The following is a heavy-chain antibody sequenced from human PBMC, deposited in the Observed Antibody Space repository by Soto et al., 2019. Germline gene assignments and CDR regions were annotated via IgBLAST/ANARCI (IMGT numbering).Heavy chain of an antibody. CDR1: GFTFSSYG. D-gene: IGHD3-3*01. Sequence: QVQLVESGGGVVQPGRSLRLSCAASGFTFSSYGMHWVRQAPGKGLEWVAVISYDGSNKYYADSVKGRFTISRDNSKNTLYLQMNSLRAEDTAVYYCAKDSSGYDFWSGYSYYYYGMDVWGQGTTVTVSS. J-gene: IGHJ6*02. V-gene: IGHV3-30*18. CDR3: AKDSSGYDFWSGYSYYYYGMDV. CDR2: ISYDGSNK.